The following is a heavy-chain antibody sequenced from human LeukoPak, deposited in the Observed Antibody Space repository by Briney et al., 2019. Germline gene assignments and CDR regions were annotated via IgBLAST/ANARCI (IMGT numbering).Heavy chain of an antibody. Sequence: SETLSLTCAVSGGSISGYYWSWIRQPPGKGLEWIGEINHSGSTNYNPSLKSRVTISVDTSKNQFSLKLSSVTAADTAVYYCARADSSGYYLNYWGQGTLVTVSS. D-gene: IGHD3-22*01. V-gene: IGHV4-34*01. CDR1: GGSISGYY. CDR3: ARADSSGYYLNY. J-gene: IGHJ4*02. CDR2: INHSGST.